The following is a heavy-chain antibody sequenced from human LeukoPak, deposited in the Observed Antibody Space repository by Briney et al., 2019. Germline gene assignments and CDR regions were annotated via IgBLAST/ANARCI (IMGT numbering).Heavy chain of an antibody. J-gene: IGHJ5*02. CDR2: IYYSGST. V-gene: IGHV4-59*01. D-gene: IGHD1-14*01. Sequence: PSETLSLTCTVSGGSISSYYWSWIRQPPGKGLEWIGYIYYSGSTNYNPSLKSRVTISVDTSKNQFSLKLSSVTAADTAVYYCARVLPRDGILRPIWFDPWGQGTLVTVSS. CDR1: GGSISSYY. CDR3: ARVLPRDGILRPIWFDP.